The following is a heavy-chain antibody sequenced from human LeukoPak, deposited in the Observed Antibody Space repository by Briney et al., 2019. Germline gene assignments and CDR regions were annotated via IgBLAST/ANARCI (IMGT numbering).Heavy chain of an antibody. Sequence: GGSLRLSCAASGLTFDDYGMSWVRQAPGKGLEWVSGINWNGGSTGYADSVKGRFTISRDNAKNSLYLQMNSLRAEDTALYYCARELATYYYGSGTDWGQGTLVTASS. CDR3: ARELATYYYGSGTD. CDR2: INWNGGST. D-gene: IGHD3-10*01. CDR1: GLTFDDYG. V-gene: IGHV3-20*04. J-gene: IGHJ4*02.